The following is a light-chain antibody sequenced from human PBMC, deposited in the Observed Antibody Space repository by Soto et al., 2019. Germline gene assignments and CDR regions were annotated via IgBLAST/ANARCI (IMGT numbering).Light chain of an antibody. CDR3: QQYKNWPRT. V-gene: IGKV3-15*01. J-gene: IGKJ1*01. CDR1: QRLSIN. Sequence: EIVITQSPATLSVSPGERATLSCRASQRLSINLAWYQQKPGQAPRLLIYAASTRATGIPARFSGSGSGTEFTLTISSLQSEELAVYYGQQYKNWPRTFGQGTK. CDR2: AAS.